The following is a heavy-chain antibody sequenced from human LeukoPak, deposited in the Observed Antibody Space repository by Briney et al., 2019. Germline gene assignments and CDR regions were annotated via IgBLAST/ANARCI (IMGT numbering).Heavy chain of an antibody. V-gene: IGHV1-69*13. Sequence: GASVKVSCKASGGTFISYAISWVRQAPGQGLEWMGGIIPIFGTANYAQKFQGRVTITADESTSTAYMELSSLRSEDTAVYYCARNSDCSSTSCYPYYFDYWGQGTLVTVSS. J-gene: IGHJ4*02. D-gene: IGHD2-2*01. CDR2: IIPIFGTA. CDR3: ARNSDCSSTSCYPYYFDY. CDR1: GGTFISYA.